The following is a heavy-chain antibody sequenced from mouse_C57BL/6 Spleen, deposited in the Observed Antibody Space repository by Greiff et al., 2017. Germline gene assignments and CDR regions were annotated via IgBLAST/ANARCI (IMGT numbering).Heavy chain of an antibody. V-gene: IGHV1-80*01. Sequence: QVQLQQSGAELVKPGASVKISCKASGYAFSSYWMNWVKQRPGKGLEWIGQIYPGAGDTNYNGKFKGKATLTADKSSSTAYMQLSSLTSEDSAVYFCARGIYDGYLYWYFDVWGTGTTVTGSS. CDR3: ARGIYDGYLYWYFDV. J-gene: IGHJ1*03. D-gene: IGHD2-3*01. CDR1: GYAFSSYW. CDR2: IYPGAGDT.